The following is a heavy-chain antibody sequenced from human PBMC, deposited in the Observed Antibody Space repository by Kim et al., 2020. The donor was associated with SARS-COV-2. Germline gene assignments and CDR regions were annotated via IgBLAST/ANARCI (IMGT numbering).Heavy chain of an antibody. Sequence: GGSLRLSCAAAGFTFSHYAMTWVRQAPGKGLEWVSVISDSGTPYYADSVKGRFTISRDNSKNTLFLQMNSLRADDTAVYYCAKKDKGSCYSAIDSWGQGTLVPVSS. CDR2: ISDSGTP. J-gene: IGHJ4*02. CDR3: AKKDKGSCYSAIDS. V-gene: IGHV3-23*01. D-gene: IGHD2-15*01. CDR1: GFTFSHYA.